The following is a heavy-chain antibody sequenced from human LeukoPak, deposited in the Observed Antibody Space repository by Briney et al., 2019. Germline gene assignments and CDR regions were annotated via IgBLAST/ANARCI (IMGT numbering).Heavy chain of an antibody. CDR2: ISSSSSYI. J-gene: IGHJ4*02. CDR1: GFTFSSYS. Sequence: GGSLRLYCAASGFTFSSYSMNWVRQAPGKGLEWVSSISSSSSYIYYADSVKGRFTISRDNAKNSLYLQMNSLRAEDTAVYYCARVRYSSGASSYWGQGTLVTVSS. D-gene: IGHD6-19*01. V-gene: IGHV3-21*01. CDR3: ARVRYSSGASSY.